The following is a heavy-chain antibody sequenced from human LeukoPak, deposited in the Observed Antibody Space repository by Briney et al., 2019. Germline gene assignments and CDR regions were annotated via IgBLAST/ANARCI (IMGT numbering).Heavy chain of an antibody. CDR1: GFTFSSYS. V-gene: IGHV3-21*01. CDR2: ISSSSSYI. Sequence: GGSLRLSCAASGFTFSSYSMNWVRQAPGKGLEWVSSISSSSSYIYYADSVKGRFTISRDNAKNSLYLQMNSLRAEDAAVYYCARDLSTMYSSGWPNDYWGQGTLVTVSS. J-gene: IGHJ4*02. CDR3: ARDLSTMYSSGWPNDY. D-gene: IGHD6-19*01.